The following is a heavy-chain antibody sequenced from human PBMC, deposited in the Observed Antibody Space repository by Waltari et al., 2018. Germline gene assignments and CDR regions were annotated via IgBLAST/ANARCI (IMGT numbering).Heavy chain of an antibody. D-gene: IGHD3-10*01. CDR3: AVLVMVRGAYY. J-gene: IGHJ4*02. CDR2: IYYSGST. V-gene: IGHV4-39*01. Sequence: QLQLQESGPGLVKPSETLSLTCTVSGGSISSSSYYWGWIRQPPGKGLAWIGSIYYSGSTNYNPSLKSRVTISVDTSKNQFSLKLSSVTAADTAVYYCAVLVMVRGAYYWGQGTLVTVSS. CDR1: GGSISSSSYY.